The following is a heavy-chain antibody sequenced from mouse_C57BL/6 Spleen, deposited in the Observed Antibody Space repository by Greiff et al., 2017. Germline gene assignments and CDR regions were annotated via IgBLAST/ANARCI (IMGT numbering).Heavy chain of an antibody. J-gene: IGHJ1*03. V-gene: IGHV1-19*01. CDR2: INPYNGGT. D-gene: IGHD1-1*01. CDR3: ARSDYYGSSYGYFDV. CDR1: GYTFTDYY. Sequence: EVQLQQSGPVLVKPGASVKMSCKASGYTFTDYYMNWVKQSHGKSLEWIGVINPYNGGTSYNQKFKGKATLTVDKSSSTAYMELNSLTSEDSAVYYCARSDYYGSSYGYFDVWGTGTTVTVSS.